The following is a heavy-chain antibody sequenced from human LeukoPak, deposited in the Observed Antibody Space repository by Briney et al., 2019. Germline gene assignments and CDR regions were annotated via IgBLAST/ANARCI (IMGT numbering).Heavy chain of an antibody. V-gene: IGHV4-59*12. CDR2: IHYSGST. Sequence: SETLSLTCTVSGGSISSYYWSWVRQPPGKGLEWIGYIHYSGSTNYNPSLKSRVTISVDMSKNQFSLKLSSVTAADTAVYYCAREEIMITFGGSSLGYYYYYMDVWGKGTTVTISS. CDR3: AREEIMITFGGSSLGYYYYYMDV. CDR1: GGSISSYY. J-gene: IGHJ6*03. D-gene: IGHD3-16*01.